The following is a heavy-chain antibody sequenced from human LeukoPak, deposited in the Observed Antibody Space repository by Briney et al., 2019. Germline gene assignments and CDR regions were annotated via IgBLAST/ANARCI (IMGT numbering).Heavy chain of an antibody. CDR1: GFTFSNAW. CDR3: TTDRFTQRLVTFDY. D-gene: IGHD6-13*01. CDR2: IKSKTDGGTT. J-gene: IGHJ4*02. V-gene: IGHV3-15*01. Sequence: PGGSLRLSCAASGFTFSNAWMSWVRQAPGKGLEWVGRIKSKTDGGTTDYAAPVKGRFTISRDDSKNTLYLQMNSLKTEDTAVYYCTTDRFTQRLVTFDYWGQGTLVTVSS.